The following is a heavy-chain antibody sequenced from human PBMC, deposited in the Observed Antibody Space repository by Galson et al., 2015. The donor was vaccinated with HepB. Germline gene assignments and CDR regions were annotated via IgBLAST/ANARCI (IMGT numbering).Heavy chain of an antibody. J-gene: IGHJ4*02. Sequence: QSGAEVKKPGDSLKISCKGSAYSFTNYCIAWVRQMPGKGLEWMGLIYPGDSDTSYSPSFQGQVTISADKSISTAYLQWSSLKASDTAIYYCARLVNSGNFYGGIAYWGQGTLVTVSS. V-gene: IGHV5-51*01. CDR3: ARLVNSGNFYGGIAY. D-gene: IGHD1-26*01. CDR2: IYPGDSDT. CDR1: AYSFTNYC.